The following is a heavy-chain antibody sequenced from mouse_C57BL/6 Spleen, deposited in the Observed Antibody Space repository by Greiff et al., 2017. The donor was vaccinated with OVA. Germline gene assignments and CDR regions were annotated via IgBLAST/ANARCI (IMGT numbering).Heavy chain of an antibody. V-gene: IGHV2-5*01. Sequence: QVQLQQSGPGLVQPSQSLSITCTVSGFSLTSYGVHWVRQSPGKGLEWLGVIWRGRSTDYNAAFMSRLSITKDNSKSQVFFKMNSLQADDTAIYYCATGAGDGYYEGGAMDYWGQGTSVTVSS. D-gene: IGHD2-3*01. CDR2: IWRGRST. CDR3: ATGAGDGYYEGGAMDY. J-gene: IGHJ4*01. CDR1: GFSLTSYG.